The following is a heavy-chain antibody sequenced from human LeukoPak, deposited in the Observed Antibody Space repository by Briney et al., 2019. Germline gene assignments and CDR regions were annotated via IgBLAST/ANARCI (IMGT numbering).Heavy chain of an antibody. CDR1: GGTFSSYA. D-gene: IGHD3-9*01. V-gene: IGHV1-69*05. Sequence: SVKVSCKASGGTFSSYAISWVRQAPAQGLEWMGGIIPIFGTANYAQKFQGRVTITTDESTSTAYMELSSLRSEDTAVYYCARENVLRYFDWLPTLDYWGQGTLVTVSS. CDR3: ARENVLRYFDWLPTLDY. CDR2: IIPIFGTA. J-gene: IGHJ4*02.